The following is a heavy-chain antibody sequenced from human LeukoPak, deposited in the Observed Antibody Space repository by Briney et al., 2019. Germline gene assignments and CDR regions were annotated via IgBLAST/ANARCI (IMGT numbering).Heavy chain of an antibody. Sequence: SAPTLVKPTQTLTLTCTFSGFSLSTSGVCVSWIRQPPGKAPEWLALIYWDDDKRYSPSLKSRLTITKDTSKNQVVLTMTNMDPVDTATYYCAHRLLAAADPPFDYWGQGTLVTVSS. CDR1: GFSLSTSGVC. V-gene: IGHV2-5*02. D-gene: IGHD6-13*01. CDR3: AHRLLAAADPPFDY. J-gene: IGHJ4*02. CDR2: IYWDDDK.